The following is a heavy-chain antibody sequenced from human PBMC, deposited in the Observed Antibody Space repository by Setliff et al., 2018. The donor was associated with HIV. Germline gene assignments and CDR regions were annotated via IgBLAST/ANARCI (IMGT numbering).Heavy chain of an antibody. D-gene: IGHD3-10*01. Sequence: PGGSLRLSCVASGSTFSRCWMSWVRQAPGKGLEWVGNIKQDGSEKNYVDSVKGRFTISRDNAKNSLYFQMNSLRDDDTAMYYCACPKEGYSGSGGAFENWGQGTMVTVS. CDR2: IKQDGSEK. V-gene: IGHV3-7*01. CDR3: ACPKEGYSGSGGAFEN. J-gene: IGHJ3*02. CDR1: GSTFSRCW.